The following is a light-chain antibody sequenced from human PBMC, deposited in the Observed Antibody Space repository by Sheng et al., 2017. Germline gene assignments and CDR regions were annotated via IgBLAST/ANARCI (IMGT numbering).Light chain of an antibody. CDR1: TGAVTSTHF. J-gene: IGLJ2*01. CDR2: STS. CDR3: LLYYDGTRV. Sequence: QTVVTQEPSLTVSPGGTVTLTCASSTGAVTSTHFPNWFQQKLGQVPRALIYSTSNKHSWTPARFSGSLLGGRKTALTLSGVQPEDEAEYYCLLYYDGTRVFGGGTKLTVL. V-gene: IGLV7-43*01.